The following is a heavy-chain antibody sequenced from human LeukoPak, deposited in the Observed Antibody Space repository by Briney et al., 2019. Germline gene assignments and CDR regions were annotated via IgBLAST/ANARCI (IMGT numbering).Heavy chain of an antibody. J-gene: IGHJ5*02. V-gene: IGHV4-30-4*01. CDR3: ATEAPYYYGSGSYKGFDP. CDR1: GGSISSGDYY. D-gene: IGHD3-10*01. CDR2: IYYSGST. Sequence: SSETLSLTCTVSGGSISSGDYYWSWIRQPPGKGLEWIGYIYYSGSTYYNPSLKSRVTISVDTSKNQFSLKLSSVTAADTAVYYCATEAPYYYGSGSYKGFDPWGQGTLVTVSS.